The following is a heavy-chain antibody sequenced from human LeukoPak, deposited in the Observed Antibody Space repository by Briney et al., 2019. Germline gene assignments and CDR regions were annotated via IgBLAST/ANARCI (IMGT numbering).Heavy chain of an antibody. Sequence: ASVKVSCKASGYTFTGYYMHWVRQAPGQGLEWMGWINPNSGGTNYAQKFQGRVTMTRDTSISTAYMELSRLRSDDTAVYYCAREGKYYYDSSGYYYAFDYWGQGTRVTVSS. J-gene: IGHJ4*02. V-gene: IGHV1-2*02. CDR3: AREGKYYYDSSGYYYAFDY. CDR1: GYTFTGYY. D-gene: IGHD3-22*01. CDR2: INPNSGGT.